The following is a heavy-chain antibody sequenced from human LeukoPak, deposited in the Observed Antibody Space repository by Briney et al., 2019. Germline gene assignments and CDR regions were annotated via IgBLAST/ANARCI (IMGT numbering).Heavy chain of an antibody. D-gene: IGHD3-16*02. Sequence: SETLSLTCTVSGGSISSSSYYWSWIRQPPGKGLEWIGEINHSGSTNYNPSLKSRVTISVDTSKNQFSLKLSSVTAADTAVYYCARSHYDYVWGSYRYGFWFDPWGQGTLVTVSS. CDR1: GGSISSSSYY. CDR3: ARSHYDYVWGSYRYGFWFDP. CDR2: INHSGST. V-gene: IGHV4-39*07. J-gene: IGHJ5*02.